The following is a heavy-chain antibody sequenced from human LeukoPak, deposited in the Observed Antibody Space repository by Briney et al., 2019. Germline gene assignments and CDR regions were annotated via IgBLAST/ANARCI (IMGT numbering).Heavy chain of an antibody. CDR2: ISGSGDIT. CDR3: ATDYYDSSGSYTVDH. V-gene: IGHV3-23*01. J-gene: IGHJ4*02. Sequence: GESLRLSCAASGFTFSNAWMSWVRQAPGKGLEWVSLISGSGDITHYADSVKGRFTISRDNSKNTLSLQMNGLRAEDTALYYCATDYYDSSGSYTVDHWGQGTQVTVSS. CDR1: GFTFSNAW. D-gene: IGHD3-22*01.